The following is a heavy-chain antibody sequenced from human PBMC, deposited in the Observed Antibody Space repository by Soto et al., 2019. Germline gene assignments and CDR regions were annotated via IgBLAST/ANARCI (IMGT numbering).Heavy chain of an antibody. J-gene: IGHJ2*01. CDR3: ARNGAGSGSANSYWYFDL. D-gene: IGHD3-3*01. Sequence: QVQLVQSGAEVRKPGASVKVSCRTSGYTFTRHALHWVRQAPGQRLEWMGWINTGNGNTKYSQKAQGRVTITRETSANTVHMELSSLRSEDTAVYYCARNGAGSGSANSYWYFDLWGRGTLVTVSS. V-gene: IGHV1-3*04. CDR1: GYTFTRHA. CDR2: INTGNGNT.